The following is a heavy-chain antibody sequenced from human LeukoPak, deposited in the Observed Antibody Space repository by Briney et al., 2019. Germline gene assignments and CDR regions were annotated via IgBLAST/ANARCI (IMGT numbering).Heavy chain of an antibody. D-gene: IGHD3-22*01. CDR2: IYKSGST. CDR1: GGSISSYY. Sequence: SETLSLTCTVSGGSISSYYWSWIRQPPGKGLEWIGNIYKSGSTNYNPSLKSRVTMSVDTSKNQFSLRLNSVTAADTADYYCVRRVAGSSYRDYWGQGTLVTVSS. J-gene: IGHJ4*02. CDR3: VRRVAGSSYRDY. V-gene: IGHV4-59*08.